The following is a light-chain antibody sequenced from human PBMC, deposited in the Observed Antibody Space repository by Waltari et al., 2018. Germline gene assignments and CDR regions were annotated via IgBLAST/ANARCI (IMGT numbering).Light chain of an antibody. V-gene: IGLV1-47*01. J-gene: IGLJ3*02. CDR3: STWDDSLGGPV. Sequence: QPVLTQPPSASGTPGQRVTISCSGSSPNIGINSIYWFQQLPGPAPKLLIYRNNQWPSGVPDRFSGYKSGTSASLAISGLQSEDEADYYCSTWDDSLGGPVFGGGTKLTVL. CDR1: SPNIGINS. CDR2: RNN.